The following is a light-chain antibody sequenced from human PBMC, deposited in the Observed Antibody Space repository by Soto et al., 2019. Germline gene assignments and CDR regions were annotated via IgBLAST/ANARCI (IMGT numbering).Light chain of an antibody. CDR3: QQSYSPLFT. J-gene: IGKJ3*01. CDR2: AVS. CDR1: QSISSY. Sequence: DIQMTQSPSSLSASVGDRVTMTCRASQSISSYLNWYQQKPGKAPKALIFAVSSLQSGVPSRFSGSGSGTEFTLTITNLHPEDFATYYCQQSYSPLFTFGPGTKVEIK. V-gene: IGKV1-39*01.